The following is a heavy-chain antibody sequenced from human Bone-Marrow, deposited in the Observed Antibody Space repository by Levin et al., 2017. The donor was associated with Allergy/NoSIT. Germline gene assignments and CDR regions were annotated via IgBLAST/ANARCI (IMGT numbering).Heavy chain of an antibody. V-gene: IGHV3-21*01. CDR3: ARVIYSGYDPFSAYSNWFDP. CDR2: ISSSSSYI. Sequence: GESLKISCAASGFTFSSYSMNWVRQAPGKGLEWVSSISSSSSYIYYADSVKGRFTISRDNAKNSLYLQMNSLRAEDTAVYYCARVIYSGYDPFSAYSNWFDPWGQGTLVTVSS. J-gene: IGHJ5*02. D-gene: IGHD5-12*01. CDR1: GFTFSSYS.